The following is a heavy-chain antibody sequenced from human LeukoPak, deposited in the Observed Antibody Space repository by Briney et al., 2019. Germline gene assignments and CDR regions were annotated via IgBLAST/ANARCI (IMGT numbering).Heavy chain of an antibody. V-gene: IGHV1-2*02. CDR2: INPNSGGT. D-gene: IGHD3-3*01. Sequence: ASVKVSCKASGYTFTGYYMHWVRQAPGQGLEWMGWINPNSGGTNYAQKFQGRVTMTRDTSISTAYMELSRLGSDDTAVYYCARDAVWSGYFSGYYYYYMDVWGKGTTVTVSS. J-gene: IGHJ6*03. CDR1: GYTFTGYY. CDR3: ARDAVWSGYFSGYYYYYMDV.